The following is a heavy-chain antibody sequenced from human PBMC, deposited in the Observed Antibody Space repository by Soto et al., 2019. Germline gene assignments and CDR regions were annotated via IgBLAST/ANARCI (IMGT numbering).Heavy chain of an antibody. V-gene: IGHV4-34*01. CDR1: VVSFSGYY. CDR2: INHSGST. CDR3: ARPDSSSWAAPFDY. Sequence: ETLSLTCAVYVVSFSGYYWNRIRQSPGKGLEWIGEINHSGSTNYNPSLKSRVTISVDTSKNQFSLKLNSVTAADTAVYYCARPDSSSWAAPFDYWGQGTLVTVSS. D-gene: IGHD6-13*01. J-gene: IGHJ4*02.